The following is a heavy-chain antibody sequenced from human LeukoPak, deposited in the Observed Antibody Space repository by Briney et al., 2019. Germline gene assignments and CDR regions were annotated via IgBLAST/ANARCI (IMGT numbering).Heavy chain of an antibody. CDR2: INHSGST. Sequence: SETLSLTCAVYGGSFSGYYWSWIRQPPGKGLEWIGEINHSGSTNYNPSLKSRVTISVDPSKNQFSLKLSSVTAADTAVYYCARGAYYDSSGYHGVDAFDIWGQGTMVTVSS. V-gene: IGHV4-34*01. CDR3: ARGAYYDSSGYHGVDAFDI. D-gene: IGHD3-22*01. CDR1: GGSFSGYY. J-gene: IGHJ3*02.